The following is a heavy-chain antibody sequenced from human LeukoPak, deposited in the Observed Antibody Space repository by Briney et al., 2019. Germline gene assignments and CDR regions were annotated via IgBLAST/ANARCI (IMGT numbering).Heavy chain of an antibody. CDR3: ARHIWGPAAGPDY. D-gene: IGHD6-13*01. J-gene: IGHJ4*02. V-gene: IGHV4-59*08. Sequence: GSLRLSCAASGFTFSSYAMSWVRQAPGKGLEWIGYIYYSGSTNYNPSLKSRVTISVDTSKNQFSLKLSSVTAADTAVYYCARHIWGPAAGPDYWGQGTLVTVSS. CDR2: IYYSGST. CDR1: GFTFSSYA.